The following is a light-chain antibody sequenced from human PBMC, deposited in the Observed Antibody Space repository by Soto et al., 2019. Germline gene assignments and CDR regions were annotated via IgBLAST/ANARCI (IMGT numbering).Light chain of an antibody. CDR2: AVS. CDR3: QQYGNSRWT. J-gene: IGKJ1*01. Sequence: EIVLTQSPGTLSLSPGERATLSCRTSESVSDSQLAWYQQKPGQAPRLLIFAVSSRATGIADRFSGSGSGTDFTLTISRLEPEDFEVYYCQQYGNSRWTFGRGTKVDIK. CDR1: ESVSDSQ. V-gene: IGKV3-20*01.